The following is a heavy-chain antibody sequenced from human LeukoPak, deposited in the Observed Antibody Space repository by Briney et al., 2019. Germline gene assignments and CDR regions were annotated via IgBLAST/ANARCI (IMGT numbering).Heavy chain of an antibody. CDR1: GFTFSTYW. CDR3: ARDAGYSSITLVGAFDI. V-gene: IGHV3-74*01. D-gene: IGHD6-13*01. Sequence: PGGSLRLSCAASGFTFSTYWMHWVRHAPGKGLVWVSRIKSDGSSTNYADSVKGRVTISRDNVENTVYLLMNSLRAEDTAVYYCARDAGYSSITLVGAFDIWGQGTMVTVSS. J-gene: IGHJ3*02. CDR2: IKSDGSST.